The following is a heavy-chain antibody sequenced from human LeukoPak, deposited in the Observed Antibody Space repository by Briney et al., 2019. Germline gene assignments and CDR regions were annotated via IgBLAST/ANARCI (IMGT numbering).Heavy chain of an antibody. CDR2: ISWDGGST. V-gene: IGHV3-43D*03. Sequence: PGGSLRLSCAASGFTFDDYAMHWVRQAPGKGLEWVSLISWDGGSTYYADSVKGRFTISRDNSKNSLYLQMNSLRAEDTALYYCAKDMGYRYYYYYYMDVWGKGTTVTVSS. D-gene: IGHD1-1*01. CDR3: AKDMGYRYYYYYYMDV. J-gene: IGHJ6*03. CDR1: GFTFDDYA.